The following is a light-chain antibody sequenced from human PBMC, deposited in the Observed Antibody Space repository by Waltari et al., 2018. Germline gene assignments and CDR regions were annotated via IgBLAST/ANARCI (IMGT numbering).Light chain of an antibody. V-gene: IGKV3-15*01. CDR2: AAS. J-gene: IGKJ4*01. CDR1: QNVDSS. Sequence: ETVMTQSPATLYVSPGETATLSCRASQNVDSSLAWYQQRPGQPPRLLLSAASTRASGVPARFSGSGSGTEFTLTISSLQSEDSAVYYCQQYNNWPPLTFGGGTKVELK. CDR3: QQYNNWPPLT.